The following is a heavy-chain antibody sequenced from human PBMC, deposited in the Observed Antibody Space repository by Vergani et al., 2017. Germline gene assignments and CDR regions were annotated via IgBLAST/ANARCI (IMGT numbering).Heavy chain of an antibody. CDR3: ARGSCLGCCCFKPLFDY. V-gene: IGHV4-61*02. CDR2: IHTSGST. CDR1: GGSINSHNYY. Sequence: QVQLQESGPGLVKPSQTLSLTCTVSGGSINSHNYYWSWIRQPAGKGLEWIGRIHTSGSTNYNPSLKSRVTMSEDTSKNQFSLNLSSVTAADTAVYFCARGSCLGCCCFKPLFDYWGQGTLVTVSS. J-gene: IGHJ4*02. D-gene: IGHD3-10*01.